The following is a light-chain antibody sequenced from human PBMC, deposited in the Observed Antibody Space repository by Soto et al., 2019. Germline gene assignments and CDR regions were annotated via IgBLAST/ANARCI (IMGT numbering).Light chain of an antibody. CDR1: QGINNY. CDR3: LQHKSYPIT. CDR2: TAS. V-gene: IGKV1-17*03. J-gene: IGKJ5*01. Sequence: DIQMTQSPSAMSASVGDRVTITCRASQGINNYLAWFQQKPGKVPERLIYTASNLQSGVPSRFSGSGSGTEFTLTISSLQPEDFATYYLLQHKSYPITFGQGTRVEIK.